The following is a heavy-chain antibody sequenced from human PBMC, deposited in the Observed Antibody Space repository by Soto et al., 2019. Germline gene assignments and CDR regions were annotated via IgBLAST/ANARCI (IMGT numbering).Heavy chain of an antibody. CDR2: IYYSGST. Sequence: SETLSLTCTVAGGSISSYYWSWIRQPPGKGLEWIGYIYYSGSTNYNPSLKSRVTISVDTSKNQFSLKLSSVTAEDTAVYYCAFGYYYYMDVWGKGTTVTVSS. J-gene: IGHJ6*03. CDR3: AFGYYYYMDV. V-gene: IGHV4-59*12. CDR1: GGSISSYY. D-gene: IGHD3-10*01.